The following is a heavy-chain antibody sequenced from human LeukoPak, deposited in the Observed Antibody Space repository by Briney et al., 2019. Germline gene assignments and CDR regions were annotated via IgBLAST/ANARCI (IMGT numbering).Heavy chain of an antibody. CDR2: ISSSSSYI. Sequence: GGSLRLSCAASGFTFSSYSMNWVRQAPEKGLEWVSSISSSSSYIYYADSVKGRFTISRDNAKNSLYLQMNNLRAEDTAVYYCARWVPGYCSGGSCYVDYWGQGTLVTVSS. CDR1: GFTFSSYS. CDR3: ARWVPGYCSGGSCYVDY. D-gene: IGHD2-15*01. V-gene: IGHV3-21*01. J-gene: IGHJ4*02.